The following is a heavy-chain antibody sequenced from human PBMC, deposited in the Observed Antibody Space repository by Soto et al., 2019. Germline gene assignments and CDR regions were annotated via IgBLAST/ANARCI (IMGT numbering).Heavy chain of an antibody. D-gene: IGHD1-7*01. CDR3: ATARELTHFDY. CDR2: IYYSGST. CDR1: GGSFSSSVYY. J-gene: IGHJ4*02. Sequence: QLQESGPGLVKPSETLSLTCTVSGGSFSSSVYYWGWIRRPPGKGLEWIGTIYYSGSTYYNPSLKSRLTISVDTSKHQFALKLSAVTAADTAVYYCATARELTHFDYWGQGTLVTVSS. V-gene: IGHV4-39*01.